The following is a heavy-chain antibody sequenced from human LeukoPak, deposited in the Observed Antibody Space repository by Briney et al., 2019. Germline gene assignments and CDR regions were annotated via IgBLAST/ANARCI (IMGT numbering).Heavy chain of an antibody. CDR3: ARDLGSFYNVKAFDI. Sequence: PGRSLRLSCAASGFTFSIYAMGWVRQAPGKGLEWVSTISDSGGRTYYADSVKGRFTISRDNSKKTLYLQMNNLRAEDTAVYYCARDLGSFYNVKAFDIWGQGTLVTVSS. CDR2: ISDSGGRT. J-gene: IGHJ3*02. D-gene: IGHD3-10*01. V-gene: IGHV3-23*01. CDR1: GFTFSIYA.